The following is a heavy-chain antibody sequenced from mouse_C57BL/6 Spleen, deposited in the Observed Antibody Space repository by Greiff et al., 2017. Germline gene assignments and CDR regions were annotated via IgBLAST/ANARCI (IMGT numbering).Heavy chain of an antibody. CDR1: GFTFSDYY. Sequence: EVKLVESEGGLVQPGSSMKLSCTASGFTFSDYYMAWVRQVPEKGLEWVANINYDGSSTYYLDSLKSRFIISRDNAKNILYLQMSSLKSEDTATYYCARVYDGYFYFDYWGQGTTLTVSS. CDR2: INYDGSST. J-gene: IGHJ2*01. CDR3: ARVYDGYFYFDY. V-gene: IGHV5-16*01. D-gene: IGHD2-3*01.